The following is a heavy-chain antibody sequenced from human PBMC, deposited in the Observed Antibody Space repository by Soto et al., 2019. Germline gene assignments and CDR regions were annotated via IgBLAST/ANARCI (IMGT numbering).Heavy chain of an antibody. D-gene: IGHD2-15*01. CDR2: IIPIFGTA. J-gene: IGHJ5*02. Sequence: SVKVSCKASGGTFSSNAISWVRQAPGQGLEWMGGIIPIFGTANYAQKFQGRVTITADESTSTAYMELSSLRSEDTAVYYCARQNLNPCSAPWGQGTLVPVSP. CDR3: ARQNLNPCSAP. CDR1: GGTFSSNA. V-gene: IGHV1-69*13.